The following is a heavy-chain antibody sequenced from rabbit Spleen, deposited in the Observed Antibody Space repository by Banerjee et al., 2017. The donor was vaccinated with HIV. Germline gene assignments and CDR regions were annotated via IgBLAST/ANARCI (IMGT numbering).Heavy chain of an antibody. CDR1: GFSFSSSDY. CDR3: ARDTGSSFSSYGMDL. V-gene: IGHV1S45*01. Sequence: QEQLEESGGDLVKPGASLTLTCTASGFSFSSSDYMCWVRQAPGKGLEWISCIVGSSSGFTYSATWAKGRFTCSKTSSTTVTLQMTSLTVTDTATYFCARDTGSSFSSYGMDLWGQGTLVTVS. J-gene: IGHJ6*01. D-gene: IGHD8-1*01. CDR2: IVGSSSGFT.